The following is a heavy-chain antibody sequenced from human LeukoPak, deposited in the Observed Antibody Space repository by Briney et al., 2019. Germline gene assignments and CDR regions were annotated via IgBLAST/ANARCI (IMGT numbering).Heavy chain of an antibody. V-gene: IGHV1-3*01. CDR3: ARPYTTYYYDSSGGY. Sequence: ASVKVSCKASGYTFTSYAMHWVRQAPGQRLEWMGWINAGNGNTKYSQKFQGRVTITRDTSASTAYMELSSLRSEDTAVYYCARPYTTYYYDSSGGYWGQGTLVTVSS. CDR1: GYTFTSYA. D-gene: IGHD3-22*01. J-gene: IGHJ4*02. CDR2: INAGNGNT.